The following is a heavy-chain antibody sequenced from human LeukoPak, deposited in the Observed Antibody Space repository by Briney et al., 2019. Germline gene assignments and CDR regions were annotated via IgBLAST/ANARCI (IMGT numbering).Heavy chain of an antibody. V-gene: IGHV3-74*01. CDR1: GFTFSSYW. J-gene: IGHJ4*02. Sequence: AGGSLRLSCAASGFTFSSYWMHWVRQAPGKGLVWVSRINSDGSSTSYADSVKGRFTISRDNAKNTLYLEMNSLRAEDTAVYYCARDRVAAYYDYWGQGTLVTVSS. CDR2: INSDGSST. CDR3: ARDRVAAYYDY. D-gene: IGHD2-15*01.